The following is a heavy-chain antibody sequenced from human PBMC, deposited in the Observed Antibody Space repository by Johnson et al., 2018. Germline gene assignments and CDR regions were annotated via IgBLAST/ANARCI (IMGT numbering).Heavy chain of an antibody. Sequence: EVQLVETGGGLVQPGRSLRLACAASGFTFDDYAMHWVRQAPGKGLEWVSGISWNSGNIGYADSVKGRFTISRDNAKKSLYLQMKSLRAEETSLYYCAKEGWFGGNYYYYYMDVWAKGTTVTVSS. V-gene: IGHV3-9*01. CDR2: ISWNSGNI. D-gene: IGHD3-10*01. CDR1: GFTFDDYA. CDR3: AKEGWFGGNYYYYYMDV. J-gene: IGHJ6*03.